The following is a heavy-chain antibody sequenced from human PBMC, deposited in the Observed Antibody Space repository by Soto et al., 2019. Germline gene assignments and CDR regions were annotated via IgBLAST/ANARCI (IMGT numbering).Heavy chain of an antibody. V-gene: IGHV1-69*13. Sequence: GASGKVSCKASGYAFRNYYIHWVRQTPGQGLEWLGGIIPIFGTANYAQKFQGRVTITADESTSTAYMELSSLRSEDTAVYYCARGYAPGGVYYYYYGMDVWGQGTTVTVSS. CDR2: IIPIFGTA. J-gene: IGHJ6*02. CDR3: ARGYAPGGVYYYYYGMDV. D-gene: IGHD2-2*01. CDR1: GYAFRNYY.